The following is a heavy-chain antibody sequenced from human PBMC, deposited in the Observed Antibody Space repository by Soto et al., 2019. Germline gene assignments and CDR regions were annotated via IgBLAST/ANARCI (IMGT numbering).Heavy chain of an antibody. J-gene: IGHJ4*02. CDR1: GFTFTRYS. CDR2: ISSTTNYI. CDR3: ARESENLTSNFDY. V-gene: IGHV3-21*01. Sequence: GGSLRLSCAASGFTFTRYSMNWVRQAPGKGLEWVSSISSTTNYIYYADSMKGRFTVSRDNAKNSVYLEMNSLSAEDTAVYYCARESENLTSNFDYWGQGTLVTVSS.